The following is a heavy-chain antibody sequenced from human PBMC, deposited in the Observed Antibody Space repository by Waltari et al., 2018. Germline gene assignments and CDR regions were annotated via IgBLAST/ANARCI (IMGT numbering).Heavy chain of an antibody. CDR1: GFTFSSYS. J-gene: IGHJ4*02. D-gene: IGHD1-26*01. CDR2: ISSSSSYI. Sequence: EXQLVESGGGLVKPGGSLRLSCAASGFTFSSYSMNWVRQAPGKGLEWVSSISSSSSYIYYADSVKGRFTISRDNAKNSLYLQMNSLRAEDTAVYYCAREGKWELLFNDYWGQGTLVTVSS. V-gene: IGHV3-21*01. CDR3: AREGKWELLFNDY.